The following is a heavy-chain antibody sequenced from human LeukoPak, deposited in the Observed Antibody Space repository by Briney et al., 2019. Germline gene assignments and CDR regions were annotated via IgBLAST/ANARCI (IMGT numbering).Heavy chain of an antibody. V-gene: IGHV5-51*01. CDR2: IYPGDSGT. CDR3: ARHSNIYSGYDFIDY. J-gene: IGHJ4*02. CDR1: GYSFTSYW. Sequence: GGSLKISCKGSGYSFTSYWIGWVRQMPGKGLEWMGIIYPGDSGTRYSPSFQGQVTISADKSISTAYLQWSSLKASDTAMYYCARHSNIYSGYDFIDYWGQGTLVTVSS. D-gene: IGHD5-12*01.